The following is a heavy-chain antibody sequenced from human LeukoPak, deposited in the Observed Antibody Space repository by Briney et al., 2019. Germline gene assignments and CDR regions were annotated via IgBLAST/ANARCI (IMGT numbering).Heavy chain of an antibody. V-gene: IGHV1-69*13. CDR2: IVPIFGTA. J-gene: IGHJ4*02. D-gene: IGHD2-15*01. CDR1: GGTFSSYA. Sequence: SVKVSCKASGGTFSSYAISWVRQAPGQGLEWMGGIVPIFGTANYAQKFQGRVTITADESTSTAYVELSSLRSEDTAVYYCAKGSGLNLFDYWGQGTLVTVSS. CDR3: AKGSGLNLFDY.